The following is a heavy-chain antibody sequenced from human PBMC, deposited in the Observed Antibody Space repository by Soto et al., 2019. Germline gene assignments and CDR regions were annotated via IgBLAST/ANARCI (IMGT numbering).Heavy chain of an antibody. D-gene: IGHD6-19*01. J-gene: IGHJ5*02. CDR2: FYSSGSI. CDR3: ARMYSSGSGWFHP. CDR1: GYSITAGGYY. V-gene: IGHV4-31*03. Sequence: TLSLTCFVSGYSITAGGYYWSWIRHHPGKGLEWIGSFYSSGSIIYNPSLRSRVSISGDTSSNQFSMSLTSVTAVDTARYYCARMYSSGSGWFHPWGQGTLVTVSS.